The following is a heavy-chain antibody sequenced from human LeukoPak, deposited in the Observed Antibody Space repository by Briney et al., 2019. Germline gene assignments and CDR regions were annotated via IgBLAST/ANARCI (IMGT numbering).Heavy chain of an antibody. V-gene: IGHV1-46*01. CDR1: GYTFTSYY. CDR2: INPSGGST. J-gene: IGHJ4*02. D-gene: IGHD2-15*01. CDR3: AREAGCSGGSCYFDY. Sequence: GASVKVSCKASGYTFTSYYMHWVRQAPGQGLEWMGIINPSGGSTSYAQKFQGRVTMTRDTSTGTVYMELSSLRSEDTAVYYCAREAGCSGGSCYFDYWGQGTLVTVSS.